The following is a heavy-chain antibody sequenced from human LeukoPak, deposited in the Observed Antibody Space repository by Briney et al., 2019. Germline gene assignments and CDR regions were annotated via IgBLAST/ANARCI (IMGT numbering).Heavy chain of an antibody. D-gene: IGHD6-13*01. CDR1: GGSISSYY. J-gene: IGHJ4*02. CDR3: ARHLGSSWTNFAY. Sequence: SETLSLTCTVSGGSISSYYWSWIRQPPGKGLEWIGYIFYSGSTNYNPSLKSRVTISVDTSKNQFSLKLSSVTAADTAVYYCARHLGSSWTNFAYWGPGTLVTVPS. V-gene: IGHV4-59*08. CDR2: IFYSGST.